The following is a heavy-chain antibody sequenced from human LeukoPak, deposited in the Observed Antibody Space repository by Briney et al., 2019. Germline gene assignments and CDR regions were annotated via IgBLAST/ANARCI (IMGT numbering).Heavy chain of an antibody. CDR3: ARAPMAVAGNSDY. D-gene: IGHD6-19*01. V-gene: IGHV3-21*01. J-gene: IGHJ4*02. CDR2: ISSSSSYI. CDR1: GFTFSSYS. Sequence: GGPLRLSCAASGFTFSSYSMIWLRPAPGKALEWVRAISSSSSYIYYAASVKGRFTISRDNAKNSLYLQMNSLRAEDTAVYYCARAPMAVAGNSDYWGQGTLVTVSS.